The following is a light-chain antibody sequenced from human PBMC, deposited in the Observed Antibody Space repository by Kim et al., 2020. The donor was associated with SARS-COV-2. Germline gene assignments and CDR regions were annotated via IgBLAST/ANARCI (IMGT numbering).Light chain of an antibody. J-gene: IGKJ4*01. CDR1: QSVGNN. Sequence: ETVMMQSPATLSVSLGERATLSCRASQSVGNNLAWFQQKPGQAPRLLIHGASTRATDISARFSGSGSGTEFTLTISSLQSEDLAVYYCQQYNDWPPFTFGGGTKVDIK. CDR3: QQYNDWPPFT. CDR2: GAS. V-gene: IGKV3-15*01.